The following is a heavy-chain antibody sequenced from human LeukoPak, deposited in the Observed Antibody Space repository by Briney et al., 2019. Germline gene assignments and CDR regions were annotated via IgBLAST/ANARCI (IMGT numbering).Heavy chain of an antibody. Sequence: ASVKVSCKASGYTFTSYGISWVRQAPGQGLEWMGWISAYNGNTDYAQKLQGRVTMTTDTSTSTAYMELRSLRSDDTAVYYCAREDCSSTSCPAGFDYWGQGTLVTVSS. J-gene: IGHJ4*02. V-gene: IGHV1-18*01. D-gene: IGHD2-2*01. CDR3: AREDCSSTSCPAGFDY. CDR2: ISAYNGNT. CDR1: GYTFTSYG.